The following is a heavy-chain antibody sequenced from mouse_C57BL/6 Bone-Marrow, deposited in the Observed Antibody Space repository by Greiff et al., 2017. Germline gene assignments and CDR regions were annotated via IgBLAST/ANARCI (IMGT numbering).Heavy chain of an antibody. CDR3: TSGGYYPDY. Sequence: VQLKESGAELVRPGASVKLSCTASGFNIKDDYMHWVKQRPGQGLEWIGWIDPENGDTESASKFQGKATLTAYPSSNTAYLQLSSLTSEDTAVYCCTSGGYYPDYWGQGTTLTVAS. CDR2: IDPENGDT. J-gene: IGHJ2*01. D-gene: IGHD1-1*02. CDR1: GFNIKDDY. V-gene: IGHV14-4*01.